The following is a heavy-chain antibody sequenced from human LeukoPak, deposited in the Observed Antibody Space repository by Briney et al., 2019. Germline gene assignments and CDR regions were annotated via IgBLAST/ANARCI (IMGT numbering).Heavy chain of an antibody. CDR1: GFTFSSYW. V-gene: IGHV3-7*03. CDR2: IKQDGSEK. CDR3: ARGERDYDILTGYCFDY. J-gene: IGHJ4*02. Sequence: GGSLRLSCAASGFTFSSYWMSWVRQAPGKGQEWVANIKQDGSEKYYVDSVKGRFTISRDNAKNSLYLQMNSLRAEDTAVYYCARGERDYDILTGYCFDYWGQGTLVTVSS. D-gene: IGHD3-9*01.